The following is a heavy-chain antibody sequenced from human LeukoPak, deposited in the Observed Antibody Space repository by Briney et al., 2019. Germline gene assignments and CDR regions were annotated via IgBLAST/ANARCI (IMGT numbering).Heavy chain of an antibody. D-gene: IGHD1-26*01. J-gene: IGHJ4*02. CDR1: GGSITSSSYS. V-gene: IGHV4-39*01. CDR3: ARLRYSGSYSLFDF. CDR2: ISHSGNT. Sequence: KASETLSLTCTVSGGSITSSSYSWGWVRQPPGKGLEWIGSISHSGNTYYNPSLKSRVTISVDTSKSQFSLKLRSVTAADTAVYYCARLRYSGSYSLFDFWGQGILVTVSS.